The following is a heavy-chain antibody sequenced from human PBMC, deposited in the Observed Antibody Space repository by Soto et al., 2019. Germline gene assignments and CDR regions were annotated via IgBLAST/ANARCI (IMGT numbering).Heavy chain of an antibody. V-gene: IGHV3-7*03. CDR2: IKQDGSEK. Sequence: PGGSLRLSCAASGFTFSSYWMSWVRQAPGKGLEWVANIKQDGSEKYYVDSVKGRFTISRDNAKNSLYLQINIRRAEDTAVYYCARESRYYDFWSGYNNWFDPWGQGTLVTVSS. CDR1: GFTFSSYW. CDR3: ARESRYYDFWSGYNNWFDP. D-gene: IGHD3-3*01. J-gene: IGHJ5*02.